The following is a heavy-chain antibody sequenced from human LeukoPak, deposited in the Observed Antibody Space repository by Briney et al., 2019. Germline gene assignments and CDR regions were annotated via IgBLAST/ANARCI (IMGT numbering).Heavy chain of an antibody. CDR2: IVPIFGTA. D-gene: IGHD3-22*01. CDR1: GGTFSSYA. Sequence: SVKVSCKASGGTFSSYAISWVRQAPGQGLEWMGGIVPIFGTANYAQKFQGRVTITADKSTSTAYMELSSLRSEDTAVYYCAGDPGRYDSSGYLDYWGQGTLVTVSS. CDR3: AGDPGRYDSSGYLDY. V-gene: IGHV1-69*06. J-gene: IGHJ4*02.